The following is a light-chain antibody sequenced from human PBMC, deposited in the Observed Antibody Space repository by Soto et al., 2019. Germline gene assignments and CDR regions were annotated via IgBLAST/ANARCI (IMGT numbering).Light chain of an antibody. Sequence: EIVLTQSPATLSLSPGERATLSCRASQSVNSYLAWYQQKPGQAPRLLIYDASNRATGIPVRFSGSGSGTDFTLTISSLEPEDFAVYYCQQRSNPYTFGQGTKLEIK. CDR1: QSVNSY. V-gene: IGKV3-11*01. CDR2: DAS. CDR3: QQRSNPYT. J-gene: IGKJ2*01.